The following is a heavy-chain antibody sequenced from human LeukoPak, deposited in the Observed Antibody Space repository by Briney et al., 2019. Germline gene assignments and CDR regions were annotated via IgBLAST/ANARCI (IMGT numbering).Heavy chain of an antibody. D-gene: IGHD3-10*01. CDR1: GGTFSSYS. CDR2: IIPMFGTT. V-gene: IGHV1-69*06. J-gene: IGHJ3*02. Sequence: GASVKVSCKASGGTFSSYSICWVRQDPGQGLEWMGGIIPMFGTTNIAQKFQGRFTVTADKSTTTAYMDLSSLRSEDTAVYYCVCDSGSSAFDIWGQGTVVTVSS. CDR3: VCDSGSSAFDI.